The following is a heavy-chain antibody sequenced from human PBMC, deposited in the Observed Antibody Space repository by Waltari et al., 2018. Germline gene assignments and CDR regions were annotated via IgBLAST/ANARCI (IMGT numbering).Heavy chain of an antibody. J-gene: IGHJ6*02. Sequence: QVQLQESGPGLVKPSQTLSLTCTVSGGSISSGSYYWSWIRQHVRKGLEWIGYIYTSGSTNYNPSLKSRVTISVDTSKNQFSLKLSSVTAADTAVYYCARNMAAGRRSGYYYGMDVWGQGTTVTVSS. V-gene: IGHV4-61*09. D-gene: IGHD6-19*01. CDR1: GGSISSGSYY. CDR3: ARNMAAGRRSGYYYGMDV. CDR2: IYTSGST.